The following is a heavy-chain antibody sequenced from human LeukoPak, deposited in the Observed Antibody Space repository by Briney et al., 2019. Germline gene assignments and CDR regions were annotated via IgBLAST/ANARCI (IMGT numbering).Heavy chain of an antibody. Sequence: GGSLRLSCAASGFTFSSYGMHWVRQAPGKGLEWVAVISYDGSNKYYADSVKGRFTISRDNSKNTLYLQMNSLRAEDTAVYYCAKAFPIAAGGEGPYFGYWGQGTLVTVSS. CDR1: GFTFSSYG. V-gene: IGHV3-30*18. CDR3: AKAFPIAAGGEGPYFGY. CDR2: ISYDGSNK. J-gene: IGHJ4*02. D-gene: IGHD6-13*01.